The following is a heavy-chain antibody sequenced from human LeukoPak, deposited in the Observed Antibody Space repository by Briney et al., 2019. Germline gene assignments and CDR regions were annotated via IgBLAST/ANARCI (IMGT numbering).Heavy chain of an antibody. CDR3: ARLIRSYRPNKYFGY. Sequence: GGSLRLSCAASGFTFISYSMNWVRQAPGKGLEWVSSISSSSSYIYYADSVKGRFTISRDNAKNSLYLQMNSLRAEDTAVYYCARLIRSYRPNKYFGYWGQGTLVTVSS. J-gene: IGHJ4*02. CDR2: ISSSSSYI. D-gene: IGHD3-16*02. CDR1: GFTFISYS. V-gene: IGHV3-21*01.